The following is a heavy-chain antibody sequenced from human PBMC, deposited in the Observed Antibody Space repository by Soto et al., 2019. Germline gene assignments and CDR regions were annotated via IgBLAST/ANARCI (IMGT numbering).Heavy chain of an antibody. CDR2: IIPIFGTA. D-gene: IGHD3-22*01. V-gene: IGHV1-69*06. Sequence: QVQLVQSGAEVKKPGSSVKVSCKASGGTFSSYAISWVRQAPGQGLEWMGGIIPIFGTANYAQKFQGRVTITADKSTSTAYMEVSSLRSEDTAVYYCASPGRDYYDISGYYFDYWGQGTLVTVSS. CDR3: ASPGRDYYDISGYYFDY. J-gene: IGHJ4*02. CDR1: GGTFSSYA.